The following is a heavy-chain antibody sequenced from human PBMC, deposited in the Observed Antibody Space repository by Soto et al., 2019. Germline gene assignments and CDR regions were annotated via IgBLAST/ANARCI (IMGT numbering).Heavy chain of an antibody. CDR1: GGSISSSNYY. Sequence: QLQLQESGPGLVKPSETLSLTCTVSGGSISSSNYYWGWIRQPPGKGLEWIGSIYYSGSTYYNPFLKSRVIVSVDTSKNMFSLRLSSVTAANTAVYYCATHEVGGSYAFTFDPWGQGTLVTVSS. CDR3: ATHEVGGSYAFTFDP. CDR2: IYYSGST. J-gene: IGHJ5*02. D-gene: IGHD1-26*01. V-gene: IGHV4-39*01.